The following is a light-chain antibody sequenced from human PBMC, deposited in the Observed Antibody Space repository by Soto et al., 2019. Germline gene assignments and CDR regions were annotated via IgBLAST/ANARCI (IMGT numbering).Light chain of an antibody. CDR2: GAS. CDR1: QSVSSSY. J-gene: IGKJ4*01. V-gene: IGKV3-20*01. Sequence: EIGLTQSPATPSLSPGERATLSCRASQSVSSSYLAWYQQKPGQAPRRLLYGASSSATGIPDRFSGSGSGTDFTLTTITLETEEFSVYDCHQYGSPPLTFGGGTKVEIK. CDR3: HQYGSPPLT.